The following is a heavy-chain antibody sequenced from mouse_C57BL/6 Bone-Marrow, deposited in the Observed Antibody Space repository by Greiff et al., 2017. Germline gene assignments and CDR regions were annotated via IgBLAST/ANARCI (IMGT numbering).Heavy chain of an antibody. V-gene: IGHV1-50*01. CDR2: IDPSDSYT. CDR3: AREGGLRRWYFDV. D-gene: IGHD2-4*01. Sequence: QVQLQQPGAELVKPGASVKLSCKASGYTFTSYWMQWVKQRPGQGLEWIGEIDPSDSYTNYNQKFKGKATLTVDTSSSTAYMQLSSLTSEDSAVYYCAREGGLRRWYFDVWGTGTTVTVSS. CDR1: GYTFTSYW. J-gene: IGHJ1*03.